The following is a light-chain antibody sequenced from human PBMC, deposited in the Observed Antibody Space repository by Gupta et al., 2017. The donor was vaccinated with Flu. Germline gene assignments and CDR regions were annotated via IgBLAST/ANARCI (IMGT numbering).Light chain of an antibody. CDR3: HQDYNWQT. CDR2: GAS. V-gene: IGKV3-15*01. J-gene: IGKJ1*01. Sequence: SPATLSVSPGERATLSYRASQSVSGNLAWYQQKPGQPPRLLIYGASTRATGIPARFSGSGSGTEFTLTISSLQSEDFAVYYCHQDYNWQTCGQGTKVEIK. CDR1: QSVSGN.